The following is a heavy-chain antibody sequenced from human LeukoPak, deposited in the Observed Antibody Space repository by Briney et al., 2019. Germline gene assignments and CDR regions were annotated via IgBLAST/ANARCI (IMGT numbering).Heavy chain of an antibody. V-gene: IGHV4-61*02. CDR2: IYAGGRS. CDR1: NVSISSGSHY. J-gene: IGHJ3*02. CDR3: ARSGPRAFDI. Sequence: SETLSLTCTVSNVSISSGSHYWNWIRQPAGKGLEWIGRIYAGGRSNYNPSLRSRVTISVDTSKNQFSLKLSSVTAADTAVYYCARSGPRAFDIWGQGTMVTVSS.